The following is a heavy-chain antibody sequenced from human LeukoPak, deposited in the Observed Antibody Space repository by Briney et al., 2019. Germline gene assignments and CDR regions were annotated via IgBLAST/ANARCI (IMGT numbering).Heavy chain of an antibody. CDR1: GGSISSYY. Sequence: KPSETLSLTCTVSGGSISSYYWSWIRQPPGKGLEWIGYIYYSGSTNYNPSLKSRVTISVDTSKNQFSLKLSSVTAADTAVYYCVRLSAPDIVATFDYWGQGTLVTVSS. D-gene: IGHD5-12*01. CDR3: VRLSAPDIVATFDY. CDR2: IYYSGST. V-gene: IGHV4-59*08. J-gene: IGHJ4*02.